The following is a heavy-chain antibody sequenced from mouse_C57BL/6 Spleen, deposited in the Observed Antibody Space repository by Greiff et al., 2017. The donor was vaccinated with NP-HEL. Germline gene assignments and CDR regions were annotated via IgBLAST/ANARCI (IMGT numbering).Heavy chain of an antibody. V-gene: IGHV1-69*01. J-gene: IGHJ4*01. CDR1: GYTFTSYW. CDR2: IDPSDSYT. D-gene: IGHD1-1*01. CDR3: ARPYYGSSRYAMDY. Sequence: QVQLQQPGAELVMPGASVKLSCKASGYTFTSYWMHWVKQRPGQGLEWIGEIDPSDSYTNYNQKFKGKSTLTVDKSSSTAYIQLSSLTSEDSAVYYCARPYYGSSRYAMDYWGQGTSVTVSS.